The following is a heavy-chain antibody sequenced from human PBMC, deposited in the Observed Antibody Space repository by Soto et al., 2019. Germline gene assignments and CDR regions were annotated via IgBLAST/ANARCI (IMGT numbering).Heavy chain of an antibody. V-gene: IGHV1-2*02. Sequence: VASVKVSCKASGYIFTDYYVHWVRQAPGQGPEWMGWINPNTGGTNYAQRFHGRVTLTRDTSISTAYMELSSLRSDDTAVFYCARSGTGPTDLDDWG. D-gene: IGHD1-7*01. CDR2: INPNTGGT. CDR3: ARSGTGPTDLDD. CDR1: GYIFTDYY. J-gene: IGHJ4*01.